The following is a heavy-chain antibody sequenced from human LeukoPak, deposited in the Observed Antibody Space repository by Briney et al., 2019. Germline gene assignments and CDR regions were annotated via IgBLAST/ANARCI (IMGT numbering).Heavy chain of an antibody. D-gene: IGHD6-6*01. Sequence: SETLSLTCAVYGGSFSGYYWSWIRQSPGKGLEWIGEINHSGSTNYNPSLKSRVTISVDTSKNQFSLKLSSVTAADTAVYYCARRRQYDSSLFWNFDLWGRGTLVTVSS. CDR2: INHSGST. V-gene: IGHV4-34*01. J-gene: IGHJ2*01. CDR1: GGSFSGYY. CDR3: ARRRQYDSSLFWNFDL.